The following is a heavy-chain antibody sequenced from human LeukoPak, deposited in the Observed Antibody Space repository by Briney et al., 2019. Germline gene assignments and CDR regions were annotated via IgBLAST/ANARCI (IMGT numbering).Heavy chain of an antibody. CDR3: ARDDFNMVAGGFDY. J-gene: IGHJ4*02. V-gene: IGHV4-39*07. Sequence: ETLSLTCTVSGGSISSSSYYWGWIRQPPGKGLEWIGSIYYSGSTYYNPSLKSRVTISVDTSKNQFSLKLSSVTAADTAVYYCARDDFNMVAGGFDYWGQGTLVTVSS. CDR1: GGSISSSSYY. D-gene: IGHD5-12*01. CDR2: IYYSGST.